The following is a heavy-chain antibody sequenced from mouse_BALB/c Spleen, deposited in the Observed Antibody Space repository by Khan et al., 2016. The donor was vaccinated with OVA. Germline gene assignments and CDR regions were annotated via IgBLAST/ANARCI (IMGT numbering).Heavy chain of an antibody. D-gene: IGHD2-1*01. J-gene: IGHJ3*01. Sequence: QVQLKQSGAELVKPGASVKLSCKTSGYTFTNYWIQRIKQRPGQGLGRIGQIFPGTGTTYYNEIFKAKATLTIDTSSSTAYMQLTHLNSEDYAVYFCERGYFGNYEFAYWGQGTLDTVSP. CDR3: ERGYFGNYEFAY. CDR2: IFPGTGTT. V-gene: IGHV1S132*01. CDR1: GYTFTNYW.